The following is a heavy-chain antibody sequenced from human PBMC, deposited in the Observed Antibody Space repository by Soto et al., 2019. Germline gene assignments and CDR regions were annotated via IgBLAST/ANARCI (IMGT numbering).Heavy chain of an antibody. V-gene: IGHV4-31*03. CDR3: ARDGCSGGSCYSGPRAYYYMDV. D-gene: IGHD2-15*01. J-gene: IGHJ6*03. CDR2: IYYSGST. Sequence: KPSETLSLTCTVSGGSISSGVYYWSWIRQHPGKGLEWIGYIYYSGSTYYNPSLKSRVTISVDTSKNQFSLKLSSVTAADTAVYYCARDGCSGGSCYSGPRAYYYMDVWGKGTTVTVSS. CDR1: GGSISSGVYY.